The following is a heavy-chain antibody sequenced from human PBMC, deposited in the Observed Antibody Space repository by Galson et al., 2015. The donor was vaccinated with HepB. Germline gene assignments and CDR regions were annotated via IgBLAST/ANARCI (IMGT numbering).Heavy chain of an antibody. Sequence: SLRLSCAASGFTFSSYAMSWVRQAPGKGLEWVSAISGSGGSTYDADSVKGRFTISRDNSKNPLYLQMNSLRVEDTAVYYCAKGDHCGGDCYAWYFALWGRGTLVPVSS. D-gene: IGHD2-21*02. CDR3: AKGDHCGGDCYAWYFAL. V-gene: IGHV3-23*01. CDR1: GFTFSSYA. J-gene: IGHJ2*01. CDR2: ISGSGGST.